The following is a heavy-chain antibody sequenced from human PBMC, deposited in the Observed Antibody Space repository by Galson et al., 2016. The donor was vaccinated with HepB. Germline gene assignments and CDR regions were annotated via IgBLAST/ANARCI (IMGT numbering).Heavy chain of an antibody. CDR3: AREGRSSNWNDWYFDL. D-gene: IGHD1-1*01. V-gene: IGHV3-30*03. Sequence: SLRLSCAASGFSFSSYGMHWVRQAPGKGLEWVAVISYDGNDKYYADSAKGRFTISRDNSKNTLNLQMNSLRAEDTAVYYCAREGRSSNWNDWYFDLWGRGTLVTVSS. CDR2: ISYDGNDK. J-gene: IGHJ2*01. CDR1: GFSFSSYG.